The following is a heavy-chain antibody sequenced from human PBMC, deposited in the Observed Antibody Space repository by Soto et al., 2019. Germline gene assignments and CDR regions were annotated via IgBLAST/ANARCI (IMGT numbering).Heavy chain of an antibody. CDR2: IYYSGST. Sequence: SETLSLTCAVYGGSFSGYYGSWIRQPPGKGLEWIGSIYYSGSTYYNPSLKSRVTISVDTSKNQFSLKLSSVTAADTAVYYCASEYSSSGFPYYYGMDVWGQGTTVTVSS. V-gene: IGHV4-34*01. J-gene: IGHJ6*02. CDR3: ASEYSSSGFPYYYGMDV. CDR1: GGSFSGYY. D-gene: IGHD6-6*01.